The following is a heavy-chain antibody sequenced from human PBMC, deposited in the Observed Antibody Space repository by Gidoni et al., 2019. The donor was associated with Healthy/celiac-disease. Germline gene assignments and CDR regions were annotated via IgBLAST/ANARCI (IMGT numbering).Heavy chain of an antibody. CDR1: GYTFTSYY. D-gene: IGHD6-19*01. CDR2: INPSGGST. CDR3: ARSSGWSSTPQYYFDY. Sequence: QVQLVQSGAEVKKPGASVKVSCKASGYTFTSYYMHWVRQAPGQGLEWMGIINPSGGSTSYAQKFQGRVTMTRDTSTSTVYMELSSLRSEDTAVYYCARSSGWSSTPQYYFDYWGQGTLVTVSS. V-gene: IGHV1-46*01. J-gene: IGHJ4*02.